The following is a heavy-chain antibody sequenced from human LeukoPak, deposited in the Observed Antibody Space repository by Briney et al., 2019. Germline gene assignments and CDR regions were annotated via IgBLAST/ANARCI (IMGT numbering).Heavy chain of an antibody. J-gene: IGHJ4*01. V-gene: IGHV3-21*01. CDR2: ISTSSAYI. CDR3: ARGAGWNFFEY. Sequence: GGSLRLSCAASGFTFSSYTMKWVRQAPGKGLEWVSSISTSSAYIYYADSVKGRFTISRDNSKNTVHLQMNSLRAEDTAVYYCARGAGWNFFEYWGHGTLVTVSS. D-gene: IGHD6-19*01. CDR1: GFTFSSYT.